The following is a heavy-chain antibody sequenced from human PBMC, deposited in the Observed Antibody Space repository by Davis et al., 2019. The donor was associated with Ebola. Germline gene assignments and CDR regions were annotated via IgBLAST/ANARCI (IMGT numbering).Heavy chain of an antibody. V-gene: IGHV3-48*04. CDR2: ISSSGSTI. D-gene: IGHD5-12*01. J-gene: IGHJ4*02. CDR3: ARDFPSGYGGSQY. CDR1: GFTFSSYS. Sequence: GESLKISCAASGFTFSSYSMSWIRQAPGKGLEWVSYISSSGSTIYYADSVKGRFTISRDNAKNSLYLQMNSLRAEDTAVYYCARDFPSGYGGSQYWGQGTLVTVSS.